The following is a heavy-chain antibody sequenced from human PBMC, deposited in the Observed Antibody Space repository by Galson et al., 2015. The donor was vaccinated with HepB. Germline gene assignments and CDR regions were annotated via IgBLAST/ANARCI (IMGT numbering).Heavy chain of an antibody. V-gene: IGHV3-30-3*01. CDR3: ARDGQNFWSDYRSSYSYMDV. CDR1: GFTFHFYA. D-gene: IGHD3-3*01. Sequence: SLRLSCAASGFTFHFYAMHWVRQAPGKGLEWVAGISHDENYRYYRDSVKDRFTISRDNSKNTLYLQMNSLRTEDTAVFYCARDGQNFWSDYRSSYSYMDVCGKGTTVTVSS. J-gene: IGHJ6*03. CDR2: ISHDENYR.